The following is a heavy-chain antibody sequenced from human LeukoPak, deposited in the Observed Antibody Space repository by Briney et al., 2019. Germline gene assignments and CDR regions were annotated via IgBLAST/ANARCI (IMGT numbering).Heavy chain of an antibody. V-gene: IGHV3-73*01. J-gene: IGHJ4*02. D-gene: IGHD6-6*01. CDR3: TRRSWDSSSDY. CDR2: IRSKTNSYAT. Sequence: QPGGSLKLSCAASGFTFSGSAMHWVRQTSRKGLEWVGRIRSKTNSYATAYAASVKGRFTISRDDSKNTAYLQMNSLKTEDTAVYYCTRRSWDSSSDYWGQGTLVTVSS. CDR1: GFTFSGSA.